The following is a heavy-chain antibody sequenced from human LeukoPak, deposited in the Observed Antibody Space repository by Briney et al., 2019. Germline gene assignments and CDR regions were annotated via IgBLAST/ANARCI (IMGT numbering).Heavy chain of an antibody. D-gene: IGHD3-22*01. Sequence: ASVTVSCKASGGTFSSYAISWVRQAPGQGLEWMGRIIPILGIANYAQKFQGRVTITADKSTSTAYMELSSLRSEDTAVYYCARSPESYYYDSSGYYNKRYFDYWGQGTLVTVSS. CDR3: ARSPESYYYDSSGYYNKRYFDY. J-gene: IGHJ4*02. CDR2: IIPILGIA. CDR1: GGTFSSYA. V-gene: IGHV1-69*04.